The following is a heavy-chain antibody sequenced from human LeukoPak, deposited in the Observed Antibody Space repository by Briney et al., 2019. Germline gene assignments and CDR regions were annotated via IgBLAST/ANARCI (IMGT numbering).Heavy chain of an antibody. D-gene: IGHD3-22*01. V-gene: IGHV3-23*01. CDR1: GFTFSSNV. CDR3: ARDNAQTMIVVVGSGDAFDI. J-gene: IGHJ3*02. Sequence: PGGSLRLSCASSGFTFSSNVMAWVRQAPGKGLEWVSGISGSGDSTYYADSVKGRFTISRDNSKNTLYLQMNSLRAGDTAMYFCARDNAQTMIVVVGSGDAFDIWGQGTMVTVSS. CDR2: ISGSGDST.